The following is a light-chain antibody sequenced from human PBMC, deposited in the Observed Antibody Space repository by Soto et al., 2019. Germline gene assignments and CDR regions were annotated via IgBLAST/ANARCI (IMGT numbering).Light chain of an antibody. CDR1: SSDVGAYDY. CDR3: QSYDRSLSSPI. V-gene: IGLV2-8*01. Sequence: QSALTQPPSASGSPGQSVTISCTGTSSDVGAYDYVSWYQQHPGKAPKLMIYEINKRPSGVPDRFSGSKSGNTASLTVSGLQAEDEADYYCQSYDRSLSSPIFGGGTKLTVL. J-gene: IGLJ2*01. CDR2: EIN.